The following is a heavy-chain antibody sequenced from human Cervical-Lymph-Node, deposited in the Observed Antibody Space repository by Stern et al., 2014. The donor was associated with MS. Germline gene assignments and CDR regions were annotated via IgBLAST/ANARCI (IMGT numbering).Heavy chain of an antibody. CDR3: AGGNTFNY. CDR2: INPRDGSA. D-gene: IGHD4-23*01. Sequence: QVQLVQSGAEVKKPGASVKVSCKASGYTFTNYYLHWVRQAPGQGLEWMGIINPRDGSASYAQKFQGRVTMTRDKSTSTVYMEMSSLRSEDTAVYCCAGGNTFNYWGQGTLVTVSS. J-gene: IGHJ4*02. CDR1: GYTFTNYY. V-gene: IGHV1-46*01.